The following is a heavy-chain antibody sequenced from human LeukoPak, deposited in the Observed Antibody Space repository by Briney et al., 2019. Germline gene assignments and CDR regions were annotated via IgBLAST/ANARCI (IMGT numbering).Heavy chain of an antibody. J-gene: IGHJ4*02. CDR1: GGSISSYY. D-gene: IGHD6-13*01. CDR3: ARGGSSSWYGVFDY. Sequence: SETLSLTCTVSGGSISSYYWSWIRQPAGKGLEWIGRIYTSGSTNYNPSLKSRVTMSVDTSKNQFPLKLSSVTAADTAVYYCARGGSSSWYGVFDYWGQGTLVTVSS. V-gene: IGHV4-4*07. CDR2: IYTSGST.